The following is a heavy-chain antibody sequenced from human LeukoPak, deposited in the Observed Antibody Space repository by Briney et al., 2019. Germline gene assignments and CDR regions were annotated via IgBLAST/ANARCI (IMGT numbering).Heavy chain of an antibody. J-gene: IGHJ4*02. Sequence: PGGSLRLSCAASGFTFGDYYMSWIRQAPGTGLEWLSYISRDSSTVFYADSEKGRFTISRDNAQSSLYLQMNNLRAEDTGIYYCASGCSGVGCYSMFDNWGQGTLVTVSS. CDR2: ISRDSSTV. V-gene: IGHV3-11*01. D-gene: IGHD2-15*01. CDR3: ASGCSGVGCYSMFDN. CDR1: GFTFGDYY.